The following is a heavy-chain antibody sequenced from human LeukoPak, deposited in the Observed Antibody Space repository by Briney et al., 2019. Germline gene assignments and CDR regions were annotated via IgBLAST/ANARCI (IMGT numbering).Heavy chain of an antibody. V-gene: IGHV4-59*01. Sequence: SETLSLTCTVSGGSISSYYWSWIRQPPGKGLEWIGYIYYSGSTNYNPSLKSRVTISVDTSKNQFFLKLGSVTAADTAVYYCARIPPFDWGQGTLVTVSS. J-gene: IGHJ4*02. CDR2: IYYSGST. CDR1: GGSISSYY. D-gene: IGHD3-3*01. CDR3: ARIPPFD.